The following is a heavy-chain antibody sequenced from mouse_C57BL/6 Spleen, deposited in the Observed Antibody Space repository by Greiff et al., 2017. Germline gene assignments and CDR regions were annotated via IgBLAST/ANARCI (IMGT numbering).Heavy chain of an antibody. Sequence: VHLVESGAELVKPGASVKISCKASGYAFSSYWMNWVKQRPGKGLEWIGQIYPGDGDTNYNGKFKGKATLTADKSSSTAYMQLSSLTSEDSAVYFCARSTGDRGFFDYWGQGTTLTVSS. CDR1: GYAFSSYW. D-gene: IGHD4-1*02. J-gene: IGHJ2*01. V-gene: IGHV1-80*01. CDR2: IYPGDGDT. CDR3: ARSTGDRGFFDY.